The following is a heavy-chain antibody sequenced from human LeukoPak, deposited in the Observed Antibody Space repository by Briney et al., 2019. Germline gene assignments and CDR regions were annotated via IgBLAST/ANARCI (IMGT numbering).Heavy chain of an antibody. CDR1: GHTFSKYG. V-gene: IGHV1-18*01. Sequence: ASVKVSCKASGHTFSKYGITWVRQAPGEGLEWMAWISAYNGNTDYAQKFQGRVTVTADTSTSTAYMELRSLRSDDTAVYYCARSGCSAGSCYSQTVRFDSWGQGTLVTVSP. J-gene: IGHJ4*02. D-gene: IGHD2-15*01. CDR3: ARSGCSAGSCYSQTVRFDS. CDR2: ISAYNGNT.